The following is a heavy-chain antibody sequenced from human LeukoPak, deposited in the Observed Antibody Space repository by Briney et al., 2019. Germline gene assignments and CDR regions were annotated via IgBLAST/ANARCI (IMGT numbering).Heavy chain of an antibody. D-gene: IGHD5-24*01. CDR3: ARGPPELERDKGRRMATTNFDY. CDR2: IYYSGST. CDR1: GGSISSYY. Sequence: PSETLSLTCTVSGGSISSYYWSWIRPPPGKGLEWIGYIYYSGSTNYNPSLKSRVTISVDTSKNQFSLKLSSVTAADTAVYYCARGPPELERDKGRRMATTNFDYWGQGTLVTVSS. J-gene: IGHJ4*02. V-gene: IGHV4-59*01.